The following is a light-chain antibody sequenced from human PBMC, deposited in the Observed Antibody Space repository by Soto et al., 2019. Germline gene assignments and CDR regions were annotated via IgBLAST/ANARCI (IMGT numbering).Light chain of an antibody. CDR3: QQRSDWPLT. V-gene: IGKV3-11*01. Sequence: EIVLTQSPATLSLSPGERATLSCRASQSVSSSLAWYQQKPGQAPRLLIYEASNRATGISARFSGSGSGTDFTLIISSLEPEDFAIYYCQQRSDWPLTFGGGTKVEIK. J-gene: IGKJ4*01. CDR2: EAS. CDR1: QSVSSS.